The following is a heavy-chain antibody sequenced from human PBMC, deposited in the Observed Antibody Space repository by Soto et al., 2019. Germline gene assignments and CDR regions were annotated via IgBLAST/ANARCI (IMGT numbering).Heavy chain of an antibody. CDR1: GFTFSSYS. CDR3: ASRTSIIEGGYYYYGMDV. D-gene: IGHD3-16*01. J-gene: IGHJ6*02. Sequence: GSLRLSCAASGFTFSSYSMNWVRQAPGKGLEWVSSISSSSSYIYYADSVKGRFTISRDNAKNSLYLQMNSLRAEDTAVYYCASRTSIIEGGYYYYGMDVWGQGTTVTVSS. V-gene: IGHV3-21*01. CDR2: ISSSSSYI.